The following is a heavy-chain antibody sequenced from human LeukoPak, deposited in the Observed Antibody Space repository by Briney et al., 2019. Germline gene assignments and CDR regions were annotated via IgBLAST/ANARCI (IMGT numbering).Heavy chain of an antibody. D-gene: IGHD6-19*01. Sequence: GESLKISCKASGYRFSDYWIGWLRQMPGKGLEWMGIIYPDDSDTRYSPSFQGQVTISADKSINTAYLQWSGLKASDTAMYYCARRFAGWAYYFDYWGQGTLVTVSS. CDR3: ARRFAGWAYYFDY. V-gene: IGHV5-51*01. J-gene: IGHJ4*02. CDR2: IYPDDSDT. CDR1: GYRFSDYW.